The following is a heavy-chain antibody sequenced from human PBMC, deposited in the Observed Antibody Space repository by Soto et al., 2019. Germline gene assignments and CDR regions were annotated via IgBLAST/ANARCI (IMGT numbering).Heavy chain of an antibody. CDR2: IVPMFGTS. CDR1: GGTSTRYA. V-gene: IGHV1-69*06. J-gene: IGHJ4*02. CDR3: NRGSEYDFWSGYL. D-gene: IGHD3-3*01. Sequence: QERLVQSGAEVRKPGSSVKVSCKVTGGTSTRYAINWVRQAPGQGLEWMGGIVPMFGTSKYAQKFQGRVTITADTSTNIAYMESRSLTSEDTAVYYCNRGSEYDFWSGYLWGQGTLVSVSS.